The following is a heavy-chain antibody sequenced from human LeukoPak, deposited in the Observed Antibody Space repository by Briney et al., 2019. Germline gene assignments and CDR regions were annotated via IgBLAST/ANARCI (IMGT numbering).Heavy chain of an antibody. J-gene: IGHJ4*02. D-gene: IGHD6-13*01. V-gene: IGHV4-34*01. Sequence: SETLSLTCAVYGGSFSGYYWSWIRQPPGKGLEWIGEINHGGSTNYNPSLKSRVTISVDTSKNQFSLDLSSVTAADTAVYYCARLGRIAAAGRDYWGQGTLVTVSS. CDR3: ARLGRIAAAGRDY. CDR2: INHGGST. CDR1: GGSFSGYY.